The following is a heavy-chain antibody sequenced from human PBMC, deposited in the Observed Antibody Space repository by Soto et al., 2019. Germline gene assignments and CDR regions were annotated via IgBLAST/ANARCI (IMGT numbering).Heavy chain of an antibody. CDR1: GYTFTSYG. V-gene: IGHV1-18*04. CDR2: ISAYNGNT. D-gene: IGHD2-15*01. Sequence: QVQLVQSGAEVKKPGASVKVSCKASGYTFTSYGISWVRQAPGQGLEWMGWISAYNGNTNYAQKLQGRVTMTTDTSTSTAYTELRSLRSDDTAVYYCAREKRDYCSGGSCYSAVDYWGQGTLVTVSS. CDR3: AREKRDYCSGGSCYSAVDY. J-gene: IGHJ4*02.